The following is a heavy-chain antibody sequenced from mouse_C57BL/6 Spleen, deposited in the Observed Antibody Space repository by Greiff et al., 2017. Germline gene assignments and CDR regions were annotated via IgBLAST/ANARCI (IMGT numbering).Heavy chain of an antibody. Sequence: QVQLQQPGTELVKPGASVKLSCKASGYTFTSYWMHWVKQRPGQGLEWIGNINPSNGGTNYNEKFKSKATLTVDKSSSTAYMQLSSLTAEDSAVYYGARGDSNYLYYAMDDWGQGTSVTVSS. CDR2: INPSNGGT. V-gene: IGHV1-53*01. D-gene: IGHD2-5*01. CDR1: GYTFTSYW. CDR3: ARGDSNYLYYAMDD. J-gene: IGHJ4*01.